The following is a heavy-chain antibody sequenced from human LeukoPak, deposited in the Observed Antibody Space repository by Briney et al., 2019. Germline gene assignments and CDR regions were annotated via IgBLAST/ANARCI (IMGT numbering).Heavy chain of an antibody. Sequence: GGSLRLSCVASGLTVRRHGMHWVRQAPGKGLEWVAGLWSDGINKNCADSVKGRFTISRDESKNTLHLQMNSLRVEDTAVYYCGRDINSWSLSFDSWGQGTLVTVSS. CDR1: GLTVRRHG. D-gene: IGHD4-23*01. V-gene: IGHV3-33*01. CDR3: GRDINSWSLSFDS. J-gene: IGHJ4*02. CDR2: LWSDGINK.